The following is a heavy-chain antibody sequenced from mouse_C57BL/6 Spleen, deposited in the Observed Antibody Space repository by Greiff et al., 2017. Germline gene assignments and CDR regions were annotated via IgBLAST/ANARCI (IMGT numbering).Heavy chain of an antibody. CDR3: ATDYYVRFAY. D-gene: IGHD1-1*01. J-gene: IGHJ3*01. CDR1: GYTFTGYW. V-gene: IGHV1-9*01. CDR2: ILPGNGST. Sequence: VQLQQSGAELMKPGASVKLSCKASGYTFTGYWIEWVKQRPGHGLEWIGEILPGNGSTNYTQKFKGKATLTADTSSNTACMQLSSLATDDSATDYCATDYYVRFAYWGQVTLVTVSA.